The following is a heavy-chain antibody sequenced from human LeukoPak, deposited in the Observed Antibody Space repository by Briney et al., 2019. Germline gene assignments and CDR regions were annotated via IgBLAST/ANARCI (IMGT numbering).Heavy chain of an antibody. CDR3: ARDRLYSSGWYYFDY. CDR2: IYYSGST. Sequence: SQTLSLTCTLSGGSTSSADYYWSWIRQPPGKGLEWIGYIYYSGSTYYNPSLKSRVTISVDTSKNQFSLKLSSVTAADTAVYYCARDRLYSSGWYYFDYWGQGTLVTVSS. D-gene: IGHD6-19*01. J-gene: IGHJ4*02. V-gene: IGHV4-30-4*01. CDR1: GGSTSSADYY.